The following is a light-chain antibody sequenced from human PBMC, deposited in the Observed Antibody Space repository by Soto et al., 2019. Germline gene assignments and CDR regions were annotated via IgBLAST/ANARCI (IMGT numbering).Light chain of an antibody. CDR2: EVT. J-gene: IGLJ2*01. CDR1: SSNVGSYKL. CDR3: SSYTSSNSVV. V-gene: IGLV2-14*02. Sequence: QSALTQPASVSGSPGPSITISCTGTSSNVGSYKLVSWYQQHPGKAPKLMIFEVTKRPSGVSNGFSGSKSGTTASLTISGLQAADEADYYCSSYTSSNSVVFGGGTKLTVL.